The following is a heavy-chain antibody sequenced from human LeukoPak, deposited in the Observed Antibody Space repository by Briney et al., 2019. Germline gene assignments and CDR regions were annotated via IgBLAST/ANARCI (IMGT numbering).Heavy chain of an antibody. D-gene: IGHD4-11*01. CDR2: ISWNSGSI. CDR3: AKDQTTVTTSMDY. CDR1: GFTFDDYA. Sequence: PGRSLRLSCAASGFTFDDYAMHWVRQAPGKGLEWVSGISWNSGSIGCADSVKGRFTISRDNAKNSLYLQMNSLRAEDTALYYCAKDQTTVTTSMDYWGQGTLVTVSS. J-gene: IGHJ4*02. V-gene: IGHV3-9*01.